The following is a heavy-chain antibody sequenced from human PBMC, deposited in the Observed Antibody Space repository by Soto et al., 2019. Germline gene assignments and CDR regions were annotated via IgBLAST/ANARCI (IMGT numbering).Heavy chain of an antibody. D-gene: IGHD1-1*01. J-gene: IGHJ4*02. CDR1: GGTFSTYA. CDR3: ARGVGLQTDS. CDR2: IIPIVGTA. Sequence: QVQLVQSGAEVKKPGSSVRVSCKASGGTFSTYAISWVRQAPGQGREWMGGIIPIVGTANYAQGFQGRLTISADESPGTADLGPRRLRTEDTGVYFSARGVGLQTDSWGQGTLVAVSS. V-gene: IGHV1-69*01.